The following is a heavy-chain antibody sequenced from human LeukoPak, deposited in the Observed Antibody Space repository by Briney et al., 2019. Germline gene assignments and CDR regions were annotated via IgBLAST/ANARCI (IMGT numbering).Heavy chain of an antibody. V-gene: IGHV3-7*01. D-gene: IGHD3-10*01. CDR1: GFTFSSYW. J-gene: IGHJ4*01. CDR3: ARGGVRGILLPVDY. Sequence: GGSLRLSCAASGFTFSSYWMSWVRQAPGKGLEWVANIKQDGSETYYVDSVKGRFNISRDTAKNSLSLQMNSLRAEDTAVYYCARGGVRGILLPVDYWGHGTLVTVSS. CDR2: IKQDGSET.